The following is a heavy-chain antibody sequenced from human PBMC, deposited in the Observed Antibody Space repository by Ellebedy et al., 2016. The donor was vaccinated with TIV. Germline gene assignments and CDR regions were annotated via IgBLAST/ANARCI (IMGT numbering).Heavy chain of an antibody. Sequence: GGSLRLXXAASGFTFSSYWMSWVRQAPGKGLEWVANIKQDGSEKYYVDSVKGRFTISRDNAKNSLYLQMNSLRAEDTAVYYCARLAVAGPYFDYWGQGTLVTVSS. J-gene: IGHJ4*02. CDR1: GFTFSSYW. D-gene: IGHD6-19*01. CDR3: ARLAVAGPYFDY. CDR2: IKQDGSEK. V-gene: IGHV3-7*03.